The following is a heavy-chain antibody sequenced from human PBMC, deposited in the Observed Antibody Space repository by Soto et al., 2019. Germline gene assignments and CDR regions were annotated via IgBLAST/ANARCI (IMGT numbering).Heavy chain of an antibody. CDR3: AHSLYDFWSGYYTEPYDY. J-gene: IGHJ4*02. D-gene: IGHD3-3*01. CDR1: GFSLSTSGVG. V-gene: IGHV2-5*01. CDR2: IYWYDDK. Sequence: QITLKESGPTLVKPTQTLTLTCTFSGFSLSTSGVGVGWIRQPPGKALEWLALIYWYDDKRYSPSLKSRLTITKDTSKNQVVLTMNNIDPVDTATYYCAHSLYDFWSGYYTEPYDYWGQGTLVTVSS.